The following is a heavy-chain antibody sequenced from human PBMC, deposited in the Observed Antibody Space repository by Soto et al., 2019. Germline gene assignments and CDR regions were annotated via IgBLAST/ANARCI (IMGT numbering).Heavy chain of an antibody. D-gene: IGHD6-6*01. J-gene: IGHJ6*02. CDR2: MNPNSGNT. CDR1: GYTFTSYD. CDR3: GRSSLYYYGMDV. Sequence: ASVKVSCKASGYTFTSYDINWVRQATGQGLEWMGWMNPNSGNTGYAQKFQGRVTMTRNTSISTVYMELSSLRSEDTAVYYCGRSSLYYYGMDVWGQGPTVTVSS. V-gene: IGHV1-8*01.